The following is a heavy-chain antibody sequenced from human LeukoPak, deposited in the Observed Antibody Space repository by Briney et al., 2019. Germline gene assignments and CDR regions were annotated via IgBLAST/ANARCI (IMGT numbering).Heavy chain of an antibody. D-gene: IGHD6-6*01. CDR1: GYTLTELS. Sequence: ASVKVSCKVSGYTLTELSMHWVRQAPGKGLEWMGGFDPEDGETIYAQKFQGRVTMTEDTSTDTAYMELSSLRSEDTAVYYCAIFFRGIAARERAFDIWGQGTMVTVSS. CDR3: AIFFRGIAARERAFDI. V-gene: IGHV1-24*01. J-gene: IGHJ3*02. CDR2: FDPEDGET.